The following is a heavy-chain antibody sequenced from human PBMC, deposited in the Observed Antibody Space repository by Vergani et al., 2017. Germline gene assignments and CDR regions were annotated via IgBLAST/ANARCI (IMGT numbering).Heavy chain of an antibody. D-gene: IGHD3-16*01. J-gene: IGHJ4*02. CDR2: IQFDGSNQ. V-gene: IGHV3-30*02. CDR1: GFTLSNYD. CDR3: AKHFRGWGIDY. Sequence: QVQLVESGGGVVQRGGSLRLSCATSGFTLSNYDMQWIRQGPGKGLEFVAFIQFDGSNQYYADSVKGRFTLSIDFSKNTLSLQMNSLRTDDTATYYCAKHFRGWGIDYWGQGTQVIVSS.